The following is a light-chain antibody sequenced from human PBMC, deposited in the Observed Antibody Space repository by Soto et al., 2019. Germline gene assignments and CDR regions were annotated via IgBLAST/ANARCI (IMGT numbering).Light chain of an antibody. Sequence: DIQMTQSPSTLSTFVGDRVTITCRASQTIRSWLAWFQQKPGKAPKLLIYKVSNLESGVPSRFSGSGSWTEFTLTINSLQPDDFATYYCQQYDGYPFTFGGGTKVEIK. J-gene: IGKJ4*01. CDR3: QQYDGYPFT. CDR1: QTIRSW. V-gene: IGKV1-5*03. CDR2: KVS.